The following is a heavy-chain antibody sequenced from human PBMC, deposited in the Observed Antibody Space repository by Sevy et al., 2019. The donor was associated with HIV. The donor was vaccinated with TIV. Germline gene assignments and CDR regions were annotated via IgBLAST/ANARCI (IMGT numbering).Heavy chain of an antibody. CDR2: ISWDGGST. CDR3: AKSPLPYDSSGYYPYYYYGMDV. CDR1: GFTFDDYA. V-gene: IGHV3-43D*03. J-gene: IGHJ6*02. D-gene: IGHD3-22*01. Sequence: GGSLRLSCAASGFTFDDYAMHWVRQAPGKGLEWVSLISWDGGSTYYADSVKGRFTISRDKSKNSLYLQMNSLRAEDPALYYCAKSPLPYDSSGYYPYYYYGMDVWGQGTTVTVSS.